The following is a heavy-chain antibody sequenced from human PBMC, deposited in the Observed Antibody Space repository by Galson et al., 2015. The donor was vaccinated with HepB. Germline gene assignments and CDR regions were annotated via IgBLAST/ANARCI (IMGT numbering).Heavy chain of an antibody. Sequence: QSGAEVKKPGESLKVSCKASGYAFSNYDINWVRQATGQGLEWMGWMKPNSGDTGYAQKFQGRVTMTSDTSTSTAYMELTDLRSEDTAVYYCAKDVYDQYYFDYWGQGTLVSVSS. CDR1: GYAFSNYD. CDR2: MKPNSGDT. CDR3: AKDVYDQYYFDY. V-gene: IGHV1-8*01. J-gene: IGHJ4*02. D-gene: IGHD3-3*01.